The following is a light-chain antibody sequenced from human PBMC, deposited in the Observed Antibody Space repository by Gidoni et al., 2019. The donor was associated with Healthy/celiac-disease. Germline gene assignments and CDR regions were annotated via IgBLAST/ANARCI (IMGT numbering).Light chain of an antibody. V-gene: IGLV2-14*01. J-gene: IGLJ2*01. CDR1: SSDVGGYNY. CDR2: EVS. Sequence: QSALTQPASVSGSPGQSITISCTGTSSDVGGYNYVSWSQQHPGKAPKLMIYEVSNRPSGVSNRFSGSKSGNTASRTISGLQAEDEADYYCSSYTSSSVVFGGGTKLTVL. CDR3: SSYTSSSVV.